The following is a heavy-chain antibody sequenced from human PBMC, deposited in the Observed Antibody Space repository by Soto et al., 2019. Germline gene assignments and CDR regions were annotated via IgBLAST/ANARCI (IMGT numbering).Heavy chain of an antibody. CDR2: ISSSSTTI. D-gene: IGHD2-15*01. V-gene: IGHV3-48*01. CDR3: ARGVGYCSGGSCYVDS. CDR1: GFTFSSYN. Sequence: EVQLVESGGGLVQPGGSLRLSCAASGFTFSSYNMNWVRQAPGKGLEWVPYISSSSTTIHYGDSVKGRFTISRDNAKNSLYLQMNSLRAEDTAVYYCARGVGYCSGGSCYVDSWGQGTLVTVSS. J-gene: IGHJ4*02.